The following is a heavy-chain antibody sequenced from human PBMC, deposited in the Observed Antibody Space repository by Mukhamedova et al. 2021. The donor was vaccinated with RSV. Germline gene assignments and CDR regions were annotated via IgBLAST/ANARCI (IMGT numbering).Heavy chain of an antibody. V-gene: IGHV3-23*01. J-gene: IGHJ4*02. Sequence: ISGSGDTAYYADSVKGRFTISRDNSKNTLYLKMSSLRAGDTAVYYCAKTPQTSSAGWYYFDYWGQGTLVTVSS. D-gene: IGHD6-19*01. CDR2: ISGSGDTA. CDR3: AKTPQTSSAGWYYFDY.